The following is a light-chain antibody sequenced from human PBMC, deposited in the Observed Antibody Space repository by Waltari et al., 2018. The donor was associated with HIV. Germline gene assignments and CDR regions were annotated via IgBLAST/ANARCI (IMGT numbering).Light chain of an antibody. CDR3: CSHADRNRVI. Sequence: QSDLTQSPSASGFPGQSVTINCTGTSSDVSGYDYVSWYQQHPGKAPKLMIYEVSKRPAGVPDRFSGSKSGDTASLTVSGLQTEDEADYHCCSHADRNRVIFGGGTKLTVL. V-gene: IGLV2-8*01. CDR1: SSDVSGYDY. J-gene: IGLJ2*01. CDR2: EVS.